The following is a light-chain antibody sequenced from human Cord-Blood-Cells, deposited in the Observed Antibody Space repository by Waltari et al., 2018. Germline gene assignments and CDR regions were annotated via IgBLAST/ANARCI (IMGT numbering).Light chain of an antibody. Sequence: EIVMTQSPATLSVSPGERVTLSCRASQSVSSNLAWYQQKPGQAPRLLIYCASTRATGIPARFSGSGSGTEFTLTISSLQSEDFAVYYCQQYNNWPPWTFGQGTKVEIK. CDR1: QSVSSN. J-gene: IGKJ1*01. V-gene: IGKV3-15*01. CDR3: QQYNNWPPWT. CDR2: CAS.